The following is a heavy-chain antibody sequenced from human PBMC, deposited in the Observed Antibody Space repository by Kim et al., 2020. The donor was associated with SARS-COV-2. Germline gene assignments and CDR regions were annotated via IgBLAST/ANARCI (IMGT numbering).Heavy chain of an antibody. D-gene: IGHD2-2*01. Sequence: SETLSLTCAVYGGSFSGYYWSWIRQPPGKGLEWIGEINHSGSTNYNPSLKSRVTISVDTSKNQFSLKLSSVTAADTAVYYCARGGRYCSSTSCYVIDYWGQGTLVTVSS. CDR2: INHSGST. J-gene: IGHJ4*02. V-gene: IGHV4-34*01. CDR1: GGSFSGYY. CDR3: ARGGRYCSSTSCYVIDY.